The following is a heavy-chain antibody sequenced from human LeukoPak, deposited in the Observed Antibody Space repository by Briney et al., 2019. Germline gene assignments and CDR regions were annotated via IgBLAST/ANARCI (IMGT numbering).Heavy chain of an antibody. CDR2: ILYSGRT. V-gene: IGHV4-59*01. CDR1: GGSISSYY. CDR3: PRVYYSSSYASWYFDL. D-gene: IGHD6-13*01. J-gene: IGHJ2*01. Sequence: SETLSLTCSVPGGSISSYYWSWIRQPPGKVLEWIGYILYSGRTSYNPSLKSRLPISGDTSKNQFSLKLSSVTAADTAVYSCPRVYYSSSYASWYFDLWGRGTLVTVSS.